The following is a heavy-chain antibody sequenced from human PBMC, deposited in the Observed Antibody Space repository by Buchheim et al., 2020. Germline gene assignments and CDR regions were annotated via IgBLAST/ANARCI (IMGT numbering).Heavy chain of an antibody. CDR2: IKNTASSYTI. V-gene: IGHV3-72*01. D-gene: IGHD3-16*01. CDR1: GFTFSDHY. Sequence: EVQLVESGGGLVQPGGSLRLSCAASGFTFSDHYMDWVRQAPGKGLEWVGRIKNTASSYTIDYAASVKGRFTISRDDSENSLFLQMNSLKTEDTAVYYCADFGAGYWGQGTL. CDR3: ADFGAGY. J-gene: IGHJ4*02.